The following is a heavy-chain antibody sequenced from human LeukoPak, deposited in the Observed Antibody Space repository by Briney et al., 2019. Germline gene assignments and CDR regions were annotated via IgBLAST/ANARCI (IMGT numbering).Heavy chain of an antibody. Sequence: SETLSLTCTVSGASISNYYWSWIRQPAGKGLEWIGRISTSGSTNYNPSLNSRVTMSVDTSKNQFSLKLSSVTAADTAVYYCARETRYYDSSGYYYGKAGCTFDYWGQGTLVTVSS. CDR2: ISTSGST. CDR1: GASISNYY. D-gene: IGHD3-22*01. CDR3: ARETRYYDSSGYYYGKAGCTFDY. V-gene: IGHV4-4*07. J-gene: IGHJ4*02.